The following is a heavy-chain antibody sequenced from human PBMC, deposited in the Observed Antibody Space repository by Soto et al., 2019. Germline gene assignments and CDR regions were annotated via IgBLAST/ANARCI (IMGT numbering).Heavy chain of an antibody. CDR2: ISFDGSDK. Sequence: PGGSLRLSCAASGFTFSSSGIHWVRQAPGKGLEWVAVISFDGSDKYYADSVKGRFTISRDNSKNTLYLQMNSLRAEDTAVYYCAKEGCSSTSCVAFLDVWGRGTTVTVSS. CDR1: GFTFSSSG. V-gene: IGHV3-30*18. J-gene: IGHJ6*02. D-gene: IGHD2-2*01. CDR3: AKEGCSSTSCVAFLDV.